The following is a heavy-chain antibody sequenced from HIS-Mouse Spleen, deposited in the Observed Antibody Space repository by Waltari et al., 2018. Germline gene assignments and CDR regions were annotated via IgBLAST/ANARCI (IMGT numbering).Heavy chain of an antibody. V-gene: IGHV4-39*07. CDR2: IYYSGST. J-gene: IGHJ2*01. CDR1: GGSLSSSISY. Sequence: QLQLQESGPGLVKPSETLSLTCTVSGGSLSSSISYRGGIRQPPGKGLEWIGSIYYSGSTYYNPSLKSRVTISVDTSKNQFSLKLSSVTAADTAVYYCAREIPYSSSWYDWYFDLWGRGTLVTVSS. CDR3: AREIPYSSSWYDWYFDL. D-gene: IGHD6-13*01.